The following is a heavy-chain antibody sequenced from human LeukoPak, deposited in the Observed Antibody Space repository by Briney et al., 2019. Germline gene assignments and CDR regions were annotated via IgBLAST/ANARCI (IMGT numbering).Heavy chain of an antibody. CDR3: ARDDYDILTGYPNYFDY. D-gene: IGHD3-9*01. CDR1: GFTFSSYA. CDR2: ISGSGGST. Sequence: GGSLRLSCAASGFTFSSYAMSWVRQAPGKGLGWVSAISGSGGSTYYADSVKGRFTISRDNSKNTLYLQMNSLRAEDTAVYYCARDDYDILTGYPNYFDYWGQGTLVTVSS. J-gene: IGHJ4*02. V-gene: IGHV3-23*01.